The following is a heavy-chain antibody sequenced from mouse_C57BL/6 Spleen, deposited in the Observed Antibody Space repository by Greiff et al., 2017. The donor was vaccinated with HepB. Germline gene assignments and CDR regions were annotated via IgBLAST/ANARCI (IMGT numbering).Heavy chain of an antibody. J-gene: IGHJ1*03. CDR1: GYTFTDYN. V-gene: IGHV1-18*01. Sequence: VQLQQSGPELVKPGASVKIPCKASGYTFTDYNMDWVKQSHGKSLEWIGDINPNNGGTIYNQKFKGKATLTVDKSSSTAYMELSSLTSEDTAVYYCARRIIYYDYGYWYFDVWGTGTTVTVAS. CDR3: ARRIIYYDYGYWYFDV. CDR2: INPNNGGT. D-gene: IGHD2-4*01.